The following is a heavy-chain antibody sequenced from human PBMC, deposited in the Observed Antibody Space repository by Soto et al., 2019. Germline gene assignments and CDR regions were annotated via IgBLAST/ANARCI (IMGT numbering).Heavy chain of an antibody. J-gene: IGHJ4*02. CDR3: AKDLDY. Sequence: ESGGGVVQPGRSLRLSCAASGFTFSSYGMHWVRQAPGKGLEWVAVISYDGSNKYYADSVKGRFTISRDNSKNTLYLQMNSLRAEDTAVYYCAKDLDYWGQGTLVTVSS. V-gene: IGHV3-30*18. CDR1: GFTFSSYG. CDR2: ISYDGSNK.